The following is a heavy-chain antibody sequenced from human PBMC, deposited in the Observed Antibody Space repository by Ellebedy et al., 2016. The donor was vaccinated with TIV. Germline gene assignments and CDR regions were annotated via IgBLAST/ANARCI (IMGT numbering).Heavy chain of an antibody. CDR3: AREGGRFVYFDY. V-gene: IGHV3-7*03. Sequence: GGSLRLXXAASGFSFSTEWMIWLRQAPGKGLEWVANIKGDGSDKNYMESVKGRFTISRDNAKNSLYLQMDNLRAEDTAVYYCAREGGRFVYFDYWGQGTLVTVSS. CDR1: GFSFSTEW. D-gene: IGHD3-16*01. J-gene: IGHJ4*02. CDR2: IKGDGSDK.